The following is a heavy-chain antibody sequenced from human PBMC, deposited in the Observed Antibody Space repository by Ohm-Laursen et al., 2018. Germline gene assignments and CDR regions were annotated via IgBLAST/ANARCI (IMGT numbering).Heavy chain of an antibody. J-gene: IGHJ4*02. CDR3: ARSPFRGVINY. V-gene: IGHV3-7*01. Sequence: LSLTCAASGFSFSDHYMDWVRQAPEKGLEWVANIKQDGSEKYYVDSVKGRFTISRANAKNSLYLQMNTLRAEDTAVYYCARSPFRGVINYWGQGTLVTVSS. D-gene: IGHD2-21*01. CDR1: GFSFSDHY. CDR2: IKQDGSEK.